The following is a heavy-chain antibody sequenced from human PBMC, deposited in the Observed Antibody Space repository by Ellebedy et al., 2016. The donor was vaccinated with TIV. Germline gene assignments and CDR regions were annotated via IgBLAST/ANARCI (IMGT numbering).Heavy chain of an antibody. CDR3: AAGAKMIYLQN. J-gene: IGHJ1*01. Sequence: AASVKVSCKASGFTFTNSGVQWVRQARGQRLEWIGWIVVGSGNTHYAQRFQERVTITRDMSTSTAYLELSSLRFEDTAVYYCAAGAKMIYLQNWGQGTLVTVSS. CDR1: GFTFTNSG. D-gene: IGHD3-22*01. CDR2: IVVGSGNT. V-gene: IGHV1-58*01.